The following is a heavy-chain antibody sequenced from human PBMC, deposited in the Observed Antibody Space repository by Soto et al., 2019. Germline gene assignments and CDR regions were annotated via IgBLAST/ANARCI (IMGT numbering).Heavy chain of an antibody. CDR3: ATIHFVDRMDA. Sequence: EVQLLESGGGLVQPGGSLRLSCAASGFTFSSYAMSWVRQAPGKGLEWVSAISGSGGSTYYADAVKGRFTISRDNSKNTLYLQMTSVRAEDTAVYYCATIHFVDRMDAWVQGPTVAVSS. V-gene: IGHV3-23*01. CDR2: ISGSGGST. J-gene: IGHJ6*02. CDR1: GFTFSSYA. D-gene: IGHD2-15*01.